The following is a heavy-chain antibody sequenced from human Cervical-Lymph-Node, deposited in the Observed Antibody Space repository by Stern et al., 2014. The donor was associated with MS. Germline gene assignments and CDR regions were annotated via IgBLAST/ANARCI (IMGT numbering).Heavy chain of an antibody. Sequence: QMQLVQSGAEVKKPGASVKVYCKASGYTFTSYYMHWVRQAPGQGLEWMGIINPSGGSTSYAQKFQGRVTMTRDTSTSTVYMELSSLRSEDTAVYYCAREDTYYYDSSGYPAGYWGQGTLVTVSS. CDR2: INPSGGST. CDR3: AREDTYYYDSSGYPAGY. CDR1: GYTFTSYY. D-gene: IGHD3-22*01. V-gene: IGHV1-46*03. J-gene: IGHJ4*02.